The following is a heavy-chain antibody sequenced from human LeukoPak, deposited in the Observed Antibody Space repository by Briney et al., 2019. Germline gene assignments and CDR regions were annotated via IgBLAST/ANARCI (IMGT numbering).Heavy chain of an antibody. Sequence: SETLSLTCTVSGGSISGYYWSWIRQPPGKGLEWIWYIYYSGSTNYNPSLKSRVTISVDTSKNQFSLKLSSVTAADTAVYYCARERVAVAGRTIDYWGQGTLVTVSS. V-gene: IGHV4-59*01. CDR2: IYYSGST. D-gene: IGHD6-19*01. J-gene: IGHJ4*02. CDR1: GGSISGYY. CDR3: ARERVAVAGRTIDY.